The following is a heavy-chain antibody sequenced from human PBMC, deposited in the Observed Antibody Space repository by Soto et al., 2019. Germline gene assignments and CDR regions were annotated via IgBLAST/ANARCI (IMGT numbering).Heavy chain of an antibody. J-gene: IGHJ4*02. Sequence: PGGSLRLSCAVSGFTVSSYGMHWVRQAPGKGLEWVAVISRDGRTIFYADSVEGRFTISKDSSRNTLFLEMDSLRSDDTAVYYCTGEVASGYWGQGP. CDR3: TGEVASGY. CDR1: GFTVSSYG. V-gene: IGHV3-30*03. CDR2: ISRDGRTI. D-gene: IGHD2-8*02.